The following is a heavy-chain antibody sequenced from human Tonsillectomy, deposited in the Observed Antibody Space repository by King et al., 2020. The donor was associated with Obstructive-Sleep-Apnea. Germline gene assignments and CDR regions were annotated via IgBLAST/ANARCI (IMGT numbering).Heavy chain of an antibody. V-gene: IGHV4-34*01. Sequence: VQLQQWGAGLLKPSETLSLTCAVYGGSFSNYYWSWIRQPPGKGLEWIGEINHSGSTNYSPSLKSRVTISVDTSKNQFSLKLSSVTAADTAVYYCASHGSGISGWFDPWGQGTLVTVSS. J-gene: IGHJ5*02. CDR3: ASHGSGISGWFDP. D-gene: IGHD3-10*01. CDR1: GGSFSNYY. CDR2: INHSGST.